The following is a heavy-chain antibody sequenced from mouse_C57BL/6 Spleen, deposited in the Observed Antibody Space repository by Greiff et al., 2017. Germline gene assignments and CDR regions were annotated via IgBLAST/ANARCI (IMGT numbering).Heavy chain of an antibody. CDR1: GYTFTSYW. J-gene: IGHJ2*01. D-gene: IGHD1-1*01. Sequence: QVQLKQPGAELVIPGASVKLSCKASGYTFTSYWMHWVKQRPGQGLEWIGEIVPSDSYTNYNQKFKGKSTLTVDKSSSTAYMQLSSLTSEDAAVYDCARPTYCYGSSDYWGQGTTLTVSS. CDR3: ARPTYCYGSSDY. V-gene: IGHV1-69*01. CDR2: IVPSDSYT.